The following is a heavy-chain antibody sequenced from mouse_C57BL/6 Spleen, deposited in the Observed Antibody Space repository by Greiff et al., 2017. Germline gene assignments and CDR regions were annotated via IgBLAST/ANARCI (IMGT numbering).Heavy chain of an antibody. CDR3: ARDYYGSSFAWFAY. Sequence: QVQLQQPGAELVKPGASVKMSCKASGYTFTSYWITWVKQRPGQGLEWIGDIYPGSGSTNYNGKFKGKATLTADKSSSTAYMQLSSLTSEDSAVYFCARDYYGSSFAWFAYWGQGTLVTVSA. V-gene: IGHV1-55*01. D-gene: IGHD1-1*01. CDR2: IYPGSGST. J-gene: IGHJ3*01. CDR1: GYTFTSYW.